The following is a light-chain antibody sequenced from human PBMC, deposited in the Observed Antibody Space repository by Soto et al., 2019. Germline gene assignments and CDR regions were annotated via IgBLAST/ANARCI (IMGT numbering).Light chain of an antibody. CDR2: GAS. CDR3: QQYVTSPLT. CDR1: QSVTNNY. V-gene: IGKV3-20*01. Sequence: ELVFTQSPGTLSLSPGERATLSCRASQSVTNNYLAWYQQKPGQAPRLLIYGASSRATGIPDRFSGSGAGTDFTLTVSRLEPEDFAVYYCQQYVTSPLTFGGGTNVDIK. J-gene: IGKJ4*01.